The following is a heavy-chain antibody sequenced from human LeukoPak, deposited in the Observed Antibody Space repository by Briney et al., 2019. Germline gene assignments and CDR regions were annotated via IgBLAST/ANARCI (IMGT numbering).Heavy chain of an antibody. CDR2: ISWDGGGT. V-gene: IGHV3-43D*04. Sequence: GGPLRLSCAASGFTFDDYAMHWVRQAPGKGLEWVSLISWDGGGTYYADSVKGRFTISRDNSKNSLYLQMNSLRAEDTALYYCAKDSGGDDFWSGYYLDYWGRGTLVTVSS. D-gene: IGHD3-3*01. CDR1: GFTFDDYA. J-gene: IGHJ4*02. CDR3: AKDSGGDDFWSGYYLDY.